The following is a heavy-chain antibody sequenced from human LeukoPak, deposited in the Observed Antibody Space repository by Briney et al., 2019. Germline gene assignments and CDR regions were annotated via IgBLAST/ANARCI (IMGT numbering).Heavy chain of an antibody. V-gene: IGHV4-59*01. CDR3: ARESWYYDSSGYLYNWFDP. D-gene: IGHD3-22*01. J-gene: IGHJ5*02. CDR2: IYYSGST. CDR1: RGSISSYY. Sequence: PSETLSLTCTVSRGSISSYYWSWIRQPPGKGLEWIGYIYYSGSTNYNPSLKSRVTISVDASKNQFSLKLSSVTAADTAVYYCARESWYYDSSGYLYNWFDPWGQGTLVTVSS.